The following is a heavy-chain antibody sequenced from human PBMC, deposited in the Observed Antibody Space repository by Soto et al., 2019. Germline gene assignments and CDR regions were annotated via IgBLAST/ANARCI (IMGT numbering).Heavy chain of an antibody. CDR2: SHYNGSI. V-gene: IGHV4-31*03. CDR3: ARGRPDFSSSSRARGNIDH. D-gene: IGHD6-6*01. J-gene: IGHJ4*02. Sequence: QVQLQESGPGLVKASQTLSLTCTVSYGSISSGGYYWSWIRQHPGKGLEWIGHSHYNGSIHYNPSLKSRAIISVDMSKNQFSLKLTSVTAADTAVYYCARGRPDFSSSSRARGNIDHWGQGALVTVSS. CDR1: YGSISSGGYY.